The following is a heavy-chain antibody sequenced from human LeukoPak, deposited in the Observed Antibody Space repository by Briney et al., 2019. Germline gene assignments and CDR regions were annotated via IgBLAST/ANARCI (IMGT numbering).Heavy chain of an antibody. Sequence: GGSLRLSCAASGFTFSSYAMTWVRQAPGKGLEWVSSISGSGGSTYYADSVKGRFTISRDNSKNTLYLQMYSLRAEDTAVYYCAKVEGASKASVYWGQGALVTVSS. V-gene: IGHV3-23*01. D-gene: IGHD1-1*01. J-gene: IGHJ4*02. CDR2: ISGSGGST. CDR3: AKVEGASKASVY. CDR1: GFTFSSYA.